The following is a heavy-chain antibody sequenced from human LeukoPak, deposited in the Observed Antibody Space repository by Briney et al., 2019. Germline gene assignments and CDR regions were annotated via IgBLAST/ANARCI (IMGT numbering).Heavy chain of an antibody. CDR1: GYSFDSGYY. J-gene: IGHJ4*02. D-gene: IGHD2-2*02. Sequence: PSETLSLTCTVSGYSFDSGYYWGWIRQPPGKGLEWIANIYYSGSTSYNPSLKSRVTVSIDTSKNKFSLKLYSVSAADTALYYCARLYCISTSCYTIDYWDQGTLVTVSS. V-gene: IGHV4-38-2*02. CDR2: IYYSGST. CDR3: ARLYCISTSCYTIDY.